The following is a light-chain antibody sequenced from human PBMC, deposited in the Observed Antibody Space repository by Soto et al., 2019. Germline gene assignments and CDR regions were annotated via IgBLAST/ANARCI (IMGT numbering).Light chain of an antibody. CDR3: HQATSGLRT. CDR1: QNVATN. CDR2: GAS. Sequence: IVMTQSPVTLSMSPGDRATLSCRASQNVATNVAWYQQKPGQAPRLLIYGASISATGVPARFSGSGSGTEVTLTIDSLESEDFAVFYCHQATSGLRTFGRGTRVEV. V-gene: IGKV3-15*01. J-gene: IGKJ1*01.